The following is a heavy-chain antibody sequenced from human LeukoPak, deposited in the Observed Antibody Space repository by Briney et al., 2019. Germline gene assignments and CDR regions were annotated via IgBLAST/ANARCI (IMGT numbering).Heavy chain of an antibody. D-gene: IGHD1-26*01. CDR3: ARGGSDVTVGY. V-gene: IGHV3-30-3*01. CDR1: GFTFSSYA. J-gene: IGHJ4*02. CDR2: ISYDGSNK. Sequence: GGSLRLSCAASGFTFSSYAMHWVRQAPGKGLEWVAVISYDGSNKYYADSVKGRFTISRDNAKNSLYLQMNSLRAEDTAIYYCARGGSDVTVGYWGQGTLVTVSS.